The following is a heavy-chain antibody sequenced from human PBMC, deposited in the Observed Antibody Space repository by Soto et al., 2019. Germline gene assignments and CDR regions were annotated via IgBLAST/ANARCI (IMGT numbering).Heavy chain of an antibody. Sequence: ASVKVSCKASGYTFTSYGISWVRQAPGQGLEWMGWISAYNGNTNYAQKLQGRVTMTTDTSTSTAYMELRSLRSDDTAAYYCALRLGYCSGGSCYFDYWGQGTLVTVSS. V-gene: IGHV1-18*01. CDR2: ISAYNGNT. CDR3: ALRLGYCSGGSCYFDY. D-gene: IGHD2-15*01. CDR1: GYTFTSYG. J-gene: IGHJ4*02.